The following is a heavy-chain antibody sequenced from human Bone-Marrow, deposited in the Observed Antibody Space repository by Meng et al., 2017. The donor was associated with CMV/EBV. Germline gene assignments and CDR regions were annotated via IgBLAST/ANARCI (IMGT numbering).Heavy chain of an antibody. Sequence: GESLKISCAASGFTFTSYWMTWVRQAPGKGLEWVANIKPDGSEKYCVDSVKGRFTISRDNAKNSLYLQMNSLRAEDTAVYYCARAIAVAGTGGFYDYWGQGTLVTVSS. D-gene: IGHD6-19*01. CDR3: ARAIAVAGTGGFYDY. J-gene: IGHJ4*02. CDR1: GFTFTSYW. V-gene: IGHV3-7*04. CDR2: IKPDGSEK.